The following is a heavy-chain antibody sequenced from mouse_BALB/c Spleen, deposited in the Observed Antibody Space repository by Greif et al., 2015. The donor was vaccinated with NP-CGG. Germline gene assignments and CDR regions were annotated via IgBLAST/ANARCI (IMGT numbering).Heavy chain of an antibody. J-gene: IGHJ3*01. D-gene: IGHD1-1*01. CDR3: ATTVVATFAY. Sequence: VHLVESGAELAKPGASVKMSCKASGYTFTSYWMHWVKQRPGQGLEWIGYINPSTGYTEYNQKFKDKATLTADKSSSTAYMQPSSLTSEDSAVYYCATTVVATFAYWGQGTLVTVSA. V-gene: IGHV1-7*01. CDR1: GYTFTSYW. CDR2: INPSTGYT.